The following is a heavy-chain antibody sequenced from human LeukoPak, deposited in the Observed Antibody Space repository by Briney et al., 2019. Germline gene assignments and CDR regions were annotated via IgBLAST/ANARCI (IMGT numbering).Heavy chain of an antibody. Sequence: GGSLRLSCAVSGFTFSSYGMQWVRQAPGEGLEWVAVISYDGNNEYYGDSVKGRFFISRDNSKNTLYLQMNSLRAEDTAVYYCARSRSYYYCAGSYPDAFDIWGQGTMVSVSS. V-gene: IGHV3-30*03. CDR1: GFTFSSYG. J-gene: IGHJ3*02. CDR3: ARSRSYYYCAGSYPDAFDI. CDR2: ISYDGNNE. D-gene: IGHD3-10*01.